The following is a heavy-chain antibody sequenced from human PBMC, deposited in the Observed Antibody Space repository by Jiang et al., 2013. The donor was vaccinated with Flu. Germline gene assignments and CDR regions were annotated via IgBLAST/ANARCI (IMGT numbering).Heavy chain of an antibody. J-gene: IGHJ5*02. V-gene: IGHV1-18*01. CDR2: ISAYNGNT. D-gene: IGHD6-19*01. Sequence: GAEVKKPGASVKVSCKASGYTFTSYGISWVRQAPGQGLEWMGWISAYNGNTNYAQKLQGRVTMTTDTSTSTAYMELRSLRSDDTAVYYCARDRGIAVAGPYNWFDPWGQGTLVTVSS. CDR3: ARDRGIAVAGPYNWFDP. CDR1: GYTFTSYG.